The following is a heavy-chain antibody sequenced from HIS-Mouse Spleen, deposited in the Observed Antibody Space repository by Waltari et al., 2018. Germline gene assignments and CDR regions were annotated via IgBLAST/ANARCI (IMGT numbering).Heavy chain of an antibody. CDR3: AREVGEQLVLGY. Sequence: QLQLQESGPGLVKPSETLSLTCTVSGGSISSSSYYWGWTRQPPGKGLEWIGSIYYSGSTYYNPSLKSRVTISVDTSKNQFSLKLSSVTAADTAVYYCAREVGEQLVLGYWGQGTLVTVSS. CDR1: GGSISSSSYY. V-gene: IGHV4-39*07. J-gene: IGHJ4*02. CDR2: IYYSGST. D-gene: IGHD6-6*01.